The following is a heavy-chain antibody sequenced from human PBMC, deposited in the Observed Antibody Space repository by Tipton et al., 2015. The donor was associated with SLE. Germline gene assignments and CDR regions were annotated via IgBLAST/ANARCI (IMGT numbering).Heavy chain of an antibody. D-gene: IGHD3/OR15-3a*01. J-gene: IGHJ4*02. CDR1: GESFSGYY. V-gene: IGHV4-34*01. CDR3: ARDPPPNWDWVFDY. Sequence: TLSLTCAVYGESFSGYYWSWIRQPPGKGLEWIGEISLSVSTNYNPSLESRVTISVDTSKNQYSLKLNSVIAADTAVYYCARDPPPNWDWVFDYWGPGILVTVSS. CDR2: ISLSVST.